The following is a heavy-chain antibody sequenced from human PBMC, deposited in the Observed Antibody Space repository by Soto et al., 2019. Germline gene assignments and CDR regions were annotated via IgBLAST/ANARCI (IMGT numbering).Heavy chain of an antibody. V-gene: IGHV4-59*01. CDR3: AREVAAAANWFDP. Sequence: SETLSLTCTVSGGSISSYYWSWIRQPPGKGLEWIGYIYYSGSTNYNPSLKSRVTISVDTSKNQFSLKLSSVTAADTAVYYCAREVAAAANWFDPWGQGTLVTVSS. D-gene: IGHD6-13*01. J-gene: IGHJ5*02. CDR1: GGSISSYY. CDR2: IYYSGST.